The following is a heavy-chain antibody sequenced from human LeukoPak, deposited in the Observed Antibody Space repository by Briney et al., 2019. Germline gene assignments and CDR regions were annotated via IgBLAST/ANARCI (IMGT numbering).Heavy chain of an antibody. D-gene: IGHD2-8*01. CDR1: GFTFRSYN. V-gene: IGHV3-21*06. Sequence: PGGSLRLSCAASGFTFRSYNMDWVRQAPGKGLEWISSISSSSSDIYYTDSVKGRFSVSRDNARNLLYLQMNSLRVEDTAVYYCAKDRYYINGYWGQGTLVTASS. CDR3: AKDRYYINGY. J-gene: IGHJ4*02. CDR2: ISSSSSDI.